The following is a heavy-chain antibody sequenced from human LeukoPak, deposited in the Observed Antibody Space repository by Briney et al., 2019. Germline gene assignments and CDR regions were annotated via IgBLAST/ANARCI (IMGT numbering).Heavy chain of an antibody. D-gene: IGHD5-18*01. J-gene: IGHJ4*02. V-gene: IGHV4-59*08. CDR1: GGSISGYC. Sequence: SETLSLTCTVSGGSISGYCWSWIRQPPGKGLEWIGYIYYSGTTNYNPSLKSRVTISVDTSKNQFSLKLSSVTAADTAVYYCARHYTTMDPFDYWGQGTLVTVSS. CDR3: ARHYTTMDPFDY. CDR2: IYYSGTT.